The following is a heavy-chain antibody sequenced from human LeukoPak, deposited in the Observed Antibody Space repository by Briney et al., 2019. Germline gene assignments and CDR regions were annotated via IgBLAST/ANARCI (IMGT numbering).Heavy chain of an antibody. J-gene: IGHJ6*02. CDR1: EFTFSNYA. V-gene: IGHV3-74*01. Sequence: GGSLILSCAASEFTFSNYAMHWVRQAPGKGLVWVSGINSDGSSTTYADSVKGRFTISRDNAKNTLYLQMNSLRAEDTAVYYCARDLNVWGQGTTVTVSS. CDR2: INSDGSST. CDR3: ARDLNV.